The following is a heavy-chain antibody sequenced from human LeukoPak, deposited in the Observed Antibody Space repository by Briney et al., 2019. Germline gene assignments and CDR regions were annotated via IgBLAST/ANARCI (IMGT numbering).Heavy chain of an antibody. CDR2: IYTSGST. V-gene: IGHV4-4*07. J-gene: IGHJ6*03. D-gene: IGHD6-6*01. CDR3: ASGRLAARTLYYYNYMDV. CDR1: GGSISSYY. Sequence: SETLSLTCTVSGGSISSYYWSWIRQPAGKGLEWIGRIYTSGSTNYNPSLKSRVTMSVDTSKDQFSLKLSSVTAADTAVYYCASGRLAARTLYYYNYMDVWGKGTTVTVSS.